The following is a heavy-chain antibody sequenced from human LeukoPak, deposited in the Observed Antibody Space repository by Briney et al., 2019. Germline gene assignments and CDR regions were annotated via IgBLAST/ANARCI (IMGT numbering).Heavy chain of an antibody. Sequence: SETLSLTCTVSGGSISSSSYYWGWIRQPPGKGLEWIGSIYYSGSTYYNPSLKSRVTISVDTSKNQFSLKLSSVTAADTAVYYCARHVYGTYDFWSDYPVGYFDYWGQGTPVTVSS. V-gene: IGHV4-39*01. CDR1: GGSISSSSYY. J-gene: IGHJ4*02. D-gene: IGHD3-3*01. CDR2: IYYSGST. CDR3: ARHVYGTYDFWSDYPVGYFDY.